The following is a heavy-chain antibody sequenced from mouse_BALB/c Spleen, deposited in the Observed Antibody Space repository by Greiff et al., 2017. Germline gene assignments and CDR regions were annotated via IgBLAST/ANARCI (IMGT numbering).Heavy chain of an antibody. CDR3: ARGSIYYGNAMDY. D-gene: IGHD2-1*01. V-gene: IGHV2-9*02. Sequence: QVQLKQSGPGLVAPSQSLSITCTVSGFSLTSYGVHWVRQPPGKGLEWLGVIWAGGSTNYNSALMSRLSISKDNSKSQVFLKMNSLQTDDTAMYYCARGSIYYGNAMDYWGQGTSVTVSS. CDR1: GFSLTSYG. CDR2: IWAGGST. J-gene: IGHJ4*01.